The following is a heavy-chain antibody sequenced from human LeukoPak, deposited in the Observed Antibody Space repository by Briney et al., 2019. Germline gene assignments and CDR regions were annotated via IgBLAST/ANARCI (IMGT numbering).Heavy chain of an antibody. J-gene: IGHJ5*02. CDR1: GYTFTSYD. CDR3: ARGAWFDP. CDR2: MNTDRGNT. Sequence: GASVKVSCKASGYTFTSYDVNWLRQATGQGREWMGWMNTDRGNTGYAQKFQGRVTMTSNNSISTAYLELSSLRSEDTAVYYCARGAWFDPWGQGTLVTVSS. V-gene: IGHV1-8*02.